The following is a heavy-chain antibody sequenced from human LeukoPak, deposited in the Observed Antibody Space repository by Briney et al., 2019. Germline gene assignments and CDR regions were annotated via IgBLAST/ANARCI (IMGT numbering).Heavy chain of an antibody. CDR3: ARDISGSYYDY. V-gene: IGHV3-53*01. CDR1: GFTVSSNY. CDR2: NYSGGST. J-gene: IGHJ4*02. D-gene: IGHD1-26*01. Sequence: GGSLRLSCAASGFTVSSNYMSWVRQAPGKGLEWVSVNYSGGSTYYADSVKGRFTISRDNSKNTLYLQMNSLRAEDTAVYYCARDISGSYYDYWGQGTLVTVSS.